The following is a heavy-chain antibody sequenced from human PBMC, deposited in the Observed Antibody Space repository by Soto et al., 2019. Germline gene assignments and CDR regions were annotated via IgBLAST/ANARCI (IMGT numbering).Heavy chain of an antibody. CDR3: TRAPMYYDKDHGMDV. J-gene: IGHJ6*02. CDR1: GYTFTGYY. Sequence: ASGKVSCKASGYTFTGYYMHWVRQAPGQGLEWMGWINPNSGGTNYAQKFQGRVTMTRDTSISTAYMELSRLRSDDTAVYYCTRAPMYYDKDHGMDVWGRGTTVTVSS. CDR2: INPNSGGT. D-gene: IGHD3-16*01. V-gene: IGHV1-2*02.